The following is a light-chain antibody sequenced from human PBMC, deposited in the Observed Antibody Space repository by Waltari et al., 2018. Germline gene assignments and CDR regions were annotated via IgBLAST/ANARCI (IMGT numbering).Light chain of an antibody. CDR3: SSYTSSSTWV. CDR2: EVS. V-gene: IGLV2-18*02. Sequence: TQAPSVSGSPGQSVTISCTGTSSDVGSYNRVSWYQQPPDTAPKLIIYEVSDRPSGVPDRFSGSKSANTAFLTISGLQAEDEADYFCSSYTSSSTWVFGTGTKVTVL. CDR1: SSDVGSYNR. J-gene: IGLJ1*01.